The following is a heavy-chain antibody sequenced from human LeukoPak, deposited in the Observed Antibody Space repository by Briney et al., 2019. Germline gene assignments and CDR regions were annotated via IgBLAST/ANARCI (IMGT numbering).Heavy chain of an antibody. J-gene: IGHJ4*02. CDR2: IYHSGST. CDR1: GYSISSGYY. D-gene: IGHD2-2*01. Sequence: SETLSLTWTVSGYSISSGYYWGWIRQPPGQGLEWIGSIYHSGSTYYNPSLKSRVTISVDTSKNQFSLKLSSVAAADTAVYYCARGPDCSSASCPYPYYFDYWGQGTLVTVSS. CDR3: ARGPDCSSASCPYPYYFDY. V-gene: IGHV4-38-2*02.